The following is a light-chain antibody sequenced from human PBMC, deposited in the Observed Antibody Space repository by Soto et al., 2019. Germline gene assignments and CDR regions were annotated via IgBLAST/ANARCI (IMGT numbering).Light chain of an antibody. J-gene: IGKJ2*01. CDR3: QQSNNWYT. V-gene: IGKV3D-15*01. CDR1: QSVSSN. CDR2: GAS. Sequence: EIVMTQSPATLSVSPGERATLSCRASQSVSSNLAWFQRKPGQAPRLLIYGASTRATGIPARFSGSGSGTEFTLIISSLQSEDFAVYFCQQSNNWYTFGQGTKLEIK.